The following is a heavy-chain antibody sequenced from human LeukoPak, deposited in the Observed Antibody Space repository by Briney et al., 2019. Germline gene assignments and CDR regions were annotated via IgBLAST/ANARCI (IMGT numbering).Heavy chain of an antibody. V-gene: IGHV3-9*01. D-gene: IGHD1-26*01. CDR2: ISWNSGSI. CDR3: AKDTYRGVGALFDY. Sequence: GGSLRLSCAASGFTFDDYAMHWVRQAPGKGLEWVSGISWNSGSIGYADSVKGRLTISRDNAKNSLYLQMNSLRAEDTALYYCAKDTYRGVGALFDYWGQGTLVTVSS. CDR1: GFTFDDYA. J-gene: IGHJ4*02.